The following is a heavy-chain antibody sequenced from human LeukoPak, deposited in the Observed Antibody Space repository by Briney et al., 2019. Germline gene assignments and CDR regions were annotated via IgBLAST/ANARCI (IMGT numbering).Heavy chain of an antibody. CDR1: GLRVSSNF. CDR3: TRDPPAVAINTYA. Sequence: GESLTLSCAASGLRVSSNFMIWVRQPAGKGLDWVSLIYSGCETPYAHSVKGRFSISIDNSKNKLYLQMNNLRVEDTAVYYWTRDPPAVAINTYAWGQGTLVTVSS. D-gene: IGHD6-13*01. CDR2: IYSGCET. V-gene: IGHV3-66*01. J-gene: IGHJ5*02.